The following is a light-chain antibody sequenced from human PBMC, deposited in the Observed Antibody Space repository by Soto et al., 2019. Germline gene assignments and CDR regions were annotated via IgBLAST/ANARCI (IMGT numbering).Light chain of an antibody. CDR2: TSN. V-gene: IGLV1-44*01. J-gene: IGLJ2*01. CDR3: AAWDDSLNVVV. Sequence: QSVLTQPPSASGTPGQTVTISCSGSRSNIGRNTLNWYQQLPGTAPKLLISTSNQRPSGVRDRFSGSKSGTSASLAISGLQSYDEADYYCAAWDDSLNVVVFGGGTKLTVL. CDR1: RSNIGRNT.